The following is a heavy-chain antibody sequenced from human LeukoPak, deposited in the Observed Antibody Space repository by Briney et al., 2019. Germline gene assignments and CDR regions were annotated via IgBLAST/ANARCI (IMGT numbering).Heavy chain of an antibody. CDR3: ARDSRYGELSYYYYMNV. Sequence: SETLSLTCAVYGGSFSGYYWSWIRQPPGEGLGWIGEINHSGSTNYNPSLKSRVTISVDTSKNQFSLKLSSVTAADTAVYYCARDSRYGELSYYYYMNVWGKGTTVTVSS. V-gene: IGHV4-34*01. CDR2: INHSGST. CDR1: GGSFSGYY. D-gene: IGHD3-10*01. J-gene: IGHJ6*03.